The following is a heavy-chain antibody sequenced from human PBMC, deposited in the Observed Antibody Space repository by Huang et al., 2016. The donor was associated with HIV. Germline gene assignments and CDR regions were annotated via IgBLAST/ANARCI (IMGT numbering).Heavy chain of an antibody. CDR3: ARDLWLRDLYYYYYMDV. CDR1: GFTFSNYA. Sequence: QVQLVESGGGVVQPGRSLRPSCAASGFTFSNYAMHWVRQAPGKWLEWVAVRPYDGSNKYNADSVKGRFTISRDNSKNTLYLQMNSLRAEDTAVYYCARDLWLRDLYYYYYMDVWGKGTTVTVSS. J-gene: IGHJ6*03. D-gene: IGHD5-12*01. CDR2: RPYDGSNK. V-gene: IGHV3-30-3*01.